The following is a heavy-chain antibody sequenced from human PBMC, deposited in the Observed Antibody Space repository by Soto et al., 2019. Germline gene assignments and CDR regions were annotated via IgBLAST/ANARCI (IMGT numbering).Heavy chain of an antibody. J-gene: IGHJ6*02. CDR1: GYTFNRYG. Sequence: ASVKVSCKASGYTFNRYGISWVRQAPGQGLEWMGWISGYNGDTNCAQKFQGRVTMTIDTFTSTVYMEMRSLTSDDTAVYYCAKKGHPPYYSSGRDVGGQGPTVTVPS. CDR3: AKKGHPPYYSSGRDV. V-gene: IGHV1-18*01. CDR2: ISGYNGDT.